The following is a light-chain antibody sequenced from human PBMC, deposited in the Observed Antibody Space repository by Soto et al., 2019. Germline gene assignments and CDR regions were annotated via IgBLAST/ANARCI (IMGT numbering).Light chain of an antibody. V-gene: IGLV2-23*02. Sequence: QSVLTQPASVSGSPGQSITISCTGTSSDVGSYDLVSWYQQHPGKVPKLMIFEVGKRPSGVSNRFSGSKSGDTASLTISGLQAEDEADYYCCSYAGSSTFYVFGTGTKVTVL. J-gene: IGLJ1*01. CDR2: EVG. CDR1: SSDVGSYDL. CDR3: CSYAGSSTFYV.